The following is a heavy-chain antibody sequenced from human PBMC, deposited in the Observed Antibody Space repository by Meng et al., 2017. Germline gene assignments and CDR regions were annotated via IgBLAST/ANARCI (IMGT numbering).Heavy chain of an antibody. CDR1: GNPFTSYA. CDR2: LNAGNGDT. Sequence: QVQLVQSGAELKEPGASVKVSCKASGNPFTSYAMHWVRQAPGQSLEWMGWLNAGNGDTKYSQKFQGRVTITRDSSASTAYMELSSLRSEDTAVYYCARDSCTGGICYRGSFDYWAQGTLVTVSS. J-gene: IGHJ4*02. CDR3: ARDSCTGGICYRGSFDY. D-gene: IGHD2-15*01. V-gene: IGHV1-3*01.